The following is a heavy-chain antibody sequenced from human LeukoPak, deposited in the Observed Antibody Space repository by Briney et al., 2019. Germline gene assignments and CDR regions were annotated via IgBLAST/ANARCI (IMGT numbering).Heavy chain of an antibody. Sequence: GASVKVSCEASGGTFSSYAISWVRQAPGQGLEWMGGIIPIFGTANYAQKFQGRVTITADESTSTAYMELSSLRSEDTAVYYCARGGVGTMVRGVIPPPRYYFDYWGQGTLVTVSS. CDR2: IIPIFGTA. CDR3: ARGGVGTMVRGVIPPPRYYFDY. V-gene: IGHV1-69*13. J-gene: IGHJ4*02. D-gene: IGHD3-10*01. CDR1: GGTFSSYA.